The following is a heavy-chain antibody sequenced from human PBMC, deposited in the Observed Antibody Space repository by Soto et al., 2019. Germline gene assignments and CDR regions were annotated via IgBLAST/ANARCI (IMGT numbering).Heavy chain of an antibody. J-gene: IGHJ4*02. CDR1: GFTFSDYA. D-gene: IGHD6-19*01. CDR2: VSHDGRNT. CDR3: AKGGRQWLVTSDFNY. Sequence: VQLVESGGGVVQPGRSLRLSCAASGFTFSDYAMHWVRQAPGKGLEWVAVVSHDGRNTHYADSVKGRFTISRDSFKNTVSLEMTSLRAEDTAAYYCAKGGRQWLVTSDFNYWGQGALVTVSS. V-gene: IGHV3-30*18.